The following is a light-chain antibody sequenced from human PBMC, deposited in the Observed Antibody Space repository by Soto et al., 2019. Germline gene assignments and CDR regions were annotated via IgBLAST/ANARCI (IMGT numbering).Light chain of an antibody. CDR1: QSISSY. CDR2: AAS. Sequence: VGGRAYISNRASQSISSYLNWYQQKPGKAPKLLIYAASSLQSGVPSRFSGSGSGTDFTLTISSLQPAEFAVYSCQQYGRSSWTFGQGTKVDIK. J-gene: IGKJ1*01. V-gene: IGKV1-39*02. CDR3: QQYGRSSWT.